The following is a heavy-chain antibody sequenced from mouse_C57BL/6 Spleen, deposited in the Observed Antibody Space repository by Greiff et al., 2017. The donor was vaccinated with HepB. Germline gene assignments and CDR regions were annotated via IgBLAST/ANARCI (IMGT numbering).Heavy chain of an antibody. Sequence: EVQLVESGGGLVKPGGSLKLSCAASGFTFSDYGMHWVRQAPEKGLEWVAYISSGSSTIYYADTVKGRFTISRDNAKNNLFLQMTSLRSEDTAMHYFARPNYYGSSSWYFDVWGTGTTVTVSS. J-gene: IGHJ1*03. D-gene: IGHD1-1*01. CDR1: GFTFSDYG. CDR2: ISSGSSTI. CDR3: ARPNYYGSSSWYFDV. V-gene: IGHV5-17*01.